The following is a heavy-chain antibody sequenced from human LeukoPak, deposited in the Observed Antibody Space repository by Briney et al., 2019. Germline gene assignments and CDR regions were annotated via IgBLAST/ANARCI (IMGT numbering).Heavy chain of an antibody. D-gene: IGHD3-3*01. CDR3: ARESSIAIFGVGFFDY. CDR1: GGSISSYY. J-gene: IGHJ4*02. V-gene: IGHV4-59*12. CDR2: IYYSGST. Sequence: SETLSLTCTVSGGSISSYYWSWIRQPPGKGLEWIGYIYYSGSTYYNPSLKSRVTMSLDTSKKQFSLNLSSVTAADTAVYYCARESSIAIFGVGFFDYWGQGTLVTVSS.